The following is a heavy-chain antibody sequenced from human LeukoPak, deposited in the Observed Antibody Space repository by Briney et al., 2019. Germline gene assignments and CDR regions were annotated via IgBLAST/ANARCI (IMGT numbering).Heavy chain of an antibody. Sequence: PSETLSLTCAVYGGSFSGYYWSWIRQPPGKGLEWIGEINHSGSTNYNPSLKSRVTISVDTSKNQFSLKLSSVTAADTAVYYCARGSSNQYYYGMDVWGQGTTVTVSS. CDR1: GGSFSGYY. J-gene: IGHJ6*02. V-gene: IGHV4-34*01. CDR2: INHSGST. D-gene: IGHD6-13*01. CDR3: ARGSSNQYYYGMDV.